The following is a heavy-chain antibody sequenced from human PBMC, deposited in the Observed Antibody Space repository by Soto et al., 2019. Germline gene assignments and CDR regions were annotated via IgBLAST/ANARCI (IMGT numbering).Heavy chain of an antibody. J-gene: IGHJ4*02. CDR3: AREDGQIDY. CDR1: GFAFSRYG. CDR2: IWYDGSNK. Sequence: PGGSLRLSCAASGFAFSRYGIHWVRQAPGKGLEWVSVIWYDGSNKYYEDSVKGRFTISRDNSKNTAYLQMNSLRAEDTAVYYCAREDGQIDYWGQGIPVTVSS. V-gene: IGHV3-33*01.